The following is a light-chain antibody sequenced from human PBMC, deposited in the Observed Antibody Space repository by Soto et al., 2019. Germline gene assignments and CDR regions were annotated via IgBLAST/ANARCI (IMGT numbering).Light chain of an antibody. CDR2: EDS. V-gene: IGLV2-23*01. CDR1: SSDVGSYHL. Sequence: QSALTQPASVSGSPGQSITISCTGTSSDVGSYHLVSWYQQYPGKVPKLMIYEDSKRPSGVSNRFSGSKSGNTASLTISGLQAEDEADYYCCSYAGSSTVVFGGGTKVTVL. CDR3: CSYAGSSTVV. J-gene: IGLJ2*01.